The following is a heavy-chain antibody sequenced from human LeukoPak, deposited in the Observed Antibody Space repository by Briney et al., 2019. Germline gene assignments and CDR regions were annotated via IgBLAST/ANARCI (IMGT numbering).Heavy chain of an antibody. J-gene: IGHJ4*02. V-gene: IGHV3-53*01. CDR1: GFTVSSNY. Sequence: GGSLRLSCAASGFTVSSNYMSWVRQAPGKGLEWVSIIYSGGSIYYADSVKGRFTISRDNSKNTLYLQMNSLRAEDTAVYYCARGYVPPYCSGGSCYSGHFEYCGQGTLVTVSS. CDR2: IYSGGSI. CDR3: ARGYVPPYCSGGSCYSGHFEY. D-gene: IGHD2-15*01.